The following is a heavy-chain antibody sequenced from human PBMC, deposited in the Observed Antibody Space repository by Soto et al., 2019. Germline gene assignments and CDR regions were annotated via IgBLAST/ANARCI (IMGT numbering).Heavy chain of an antibody. CDR1: CGSISSCGYY. CDR2: IYYSGST. V-gene: IGHV4-31*03. Sequence: SETLSLTCTVSCGSISSCGYYWNWIRQHPGKGLEWIGYIYYSGSTYYNPSLKSRVSMSVDTSKNQFSLKLSSVTAADTAVYYCARSVCPWGQGTLVTVSS. CDR3: ARSVCP. J-gene: IGHJ5*02.